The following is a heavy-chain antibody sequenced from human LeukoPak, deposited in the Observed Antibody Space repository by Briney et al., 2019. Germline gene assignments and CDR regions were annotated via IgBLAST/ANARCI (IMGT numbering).Heavy chain of an antibody. D-gene: IGHD3-22*01. CDR3: AKSIGHYYGSSGYYYFDY. J-gene: IGHJ4*02. CDR2: ISWNSGSI. V-gene: IGHV3-9*01. CDR1: GFTFDDYA. Sequence: GGSLRLSCAASGFTFDDYAMHWVRQAPGKGLEWVSGISWNSGSIGYADSVKGRFTISRDNAKNSLYLQMNSLRAEDTALYYCAKSIGHYYGSSGYYYFDYWGQGTLVTVSS.